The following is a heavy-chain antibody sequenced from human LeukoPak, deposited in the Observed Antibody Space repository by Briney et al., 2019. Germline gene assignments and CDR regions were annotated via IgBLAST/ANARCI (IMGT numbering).Heavy chain of an antibody. D-gene: IGHD3-10*01. CDR1: GFTFTNYG. Sequence: SGGSLRLSCAASGFTFTNYGMHWVRQASGKGLEWVAFIRYDGSNKYYADSVKGRFTISRDNSKNTLYLQMNSLRAEDTAVYYCATNLYGSGSYYTDFDYWGQGTLVTVSS. V-gene: IGHV3-30*02. J-gene: IGHJ4*02. CDR2: IRYDGSNK. CDR3: ATNLYGSGSYYTDFDY.